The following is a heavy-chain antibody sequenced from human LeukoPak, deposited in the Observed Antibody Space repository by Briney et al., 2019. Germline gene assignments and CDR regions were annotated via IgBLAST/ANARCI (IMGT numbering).Heavy chain of an antibody. CDR2: IYHSGST. J-gene: IGHJ6*03. Sequence: SETLSLTCTVSGYSISSGYYWGWIRQPPGKGLEWIGSIYHSGSTYYNPSLKSRVTISVDTSKNQFSLKLSSVTAADTAVYYCAKDKRQKYCSSTSCYVYYYYYMDVWGKGTTVTVSS. CDR3: AKDKRQKYCSSTSCYVYYYYYMDV. V-gene: IGHV4-38-2*02. D-gene: IGHD2-2*01. CDR1: GYSISSGYY.